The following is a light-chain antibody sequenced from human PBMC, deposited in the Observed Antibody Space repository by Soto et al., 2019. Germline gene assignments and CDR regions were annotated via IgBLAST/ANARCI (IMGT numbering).Light chain of an antibody. Sequence: EIVLTQSPATLSLSPGERATLSCRASQSLSSYLAWYQQKPGQAPRLLIYDASNRATGIPARFSGSGSGTDFTLTISSLEPEDFAVYYCQQRSSWPLTVGQGTKVEIK. CDR3: QQRSSWPLT. CDR1: QSLSSY. CDR2: DAS. V-gene: IGKV3-11*01. J-gene: IGKJ1*01.